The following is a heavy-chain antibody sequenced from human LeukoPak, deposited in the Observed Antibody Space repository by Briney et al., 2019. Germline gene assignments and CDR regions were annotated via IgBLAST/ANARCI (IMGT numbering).Heavy chain of an antibody. D-gene: IGHD3-10*01. J-gene: IGHJ4*02. CDR1: GFTVSRNY. V-gene: IGHV3-53*01. CDR3: ANLPRGDY. Sequence: GGSLRLSCAASGFTVSRNYMSWVRQAPGKGLEWVSVIYSGGNTYYADFVKGRFTISRDNSKNTLYLQINSLTAEDTAVYYCANLPRGDYWGLGTLVAVSS. CDR2: IYSGGNT.